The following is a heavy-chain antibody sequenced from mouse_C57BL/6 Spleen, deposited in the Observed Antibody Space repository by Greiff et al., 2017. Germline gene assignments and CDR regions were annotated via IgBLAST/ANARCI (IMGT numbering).Heavy chain of an antibody. CDR2: IYPGSGNT. V-gene: IGHV1-76*01. CDR3: ARNYYSNFYFDY. D-gene: IGHD2-5*01. CDR1: GYTFTDYY. J-gene: IGHJ2*01. Sequence: QVQLQQSGAELVRPGASVKLSCKASGYTFTDYYINWVKQRPGQGLEWIARIYPGSGNTYYNEKFKGKATLTAEKSSSTAYMQLSSLTSEDSAVYFCARNYYSNFYFDYWGQGTTLTVSS.